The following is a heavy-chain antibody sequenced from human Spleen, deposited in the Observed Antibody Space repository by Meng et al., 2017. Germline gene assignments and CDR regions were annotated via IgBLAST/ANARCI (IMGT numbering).Heavy chain of an antibody. CDR1: GFSLSTSGGG. CDR3: AHTVGAVDY. D-gene: IGHD4-17*01. CDR2: IYWNDDK. Sequence: QITLKASGPQLVNTTQTLTLTCTFSGFSLSTSGGGVGWIRQPPGKALEWLALIYWNDDKRYSPSLKSRLTITKDTSKNQVVLTMTNMDPVDTATYYCAHTVGAVDYWGQGTLVTVSS. J-gene: IGHJ4*02. V-gene: IGHV2-5*01.